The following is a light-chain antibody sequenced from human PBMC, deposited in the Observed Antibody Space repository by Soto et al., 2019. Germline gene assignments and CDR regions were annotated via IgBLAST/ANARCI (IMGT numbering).Light chain of an antibody. CDR2: DAS. CDR3: RQRSNWPPLT. Sequence: EIVLTQSPATLSLSPGERATLSCRASQSVGGYLDWYQQKPGQAPRLLIYDASNRASGIPARFSGSGSGTDFTLTSSSLEPEDLAVYYCRQRSNWPPLTFGGGTKVEIK. J-gene: IGKJ4*01. CDR1: QSVGGY. V-gene: IGKV3-11*01.